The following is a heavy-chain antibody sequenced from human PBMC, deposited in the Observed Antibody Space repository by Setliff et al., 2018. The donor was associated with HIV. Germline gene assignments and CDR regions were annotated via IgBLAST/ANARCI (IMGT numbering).Heavy chain of an antibody. D-gene: IGHD4-17*01. CDR1: GGSISSSSYY. CDR3: ARGTAPRRGTNYGGNYPLDY. J-gene: IGHJ4*02. CDR2: IYHSGST. Sequence: SETLSLTCTVSGGSISSSSYYWGWVRQPPGKGLEWLGSIYHSGSTYYNPSLESRVTISIDTSNHQFSLKLSSVTPADTAVYFCARGTAPRRGTNYGGNYPLDYWGQGTLGTVS. V-gene: IGHV4-39*07.